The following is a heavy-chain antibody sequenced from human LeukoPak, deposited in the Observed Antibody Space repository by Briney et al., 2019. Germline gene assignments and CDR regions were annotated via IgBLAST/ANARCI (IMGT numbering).Heavy chain of an antibody. CDR3: ARESYDNSGFDY. Sequence: PGGSLRLSCAASGFIFGSYGMNWVRQAPGKGLEWVSFMSSSGTYIYYADSVKGRFTISRDNAKSALHLQMNNLRAEDTAVYYCARESYDNSGFDYWGQGTLVTVSS. CDR2: MSSSGTYI. J-gene: IGHJ4*02. D-gene: IGHD3-22*01. V-gene: IGHV3-21*01. CDR1: GFIFGSYG.